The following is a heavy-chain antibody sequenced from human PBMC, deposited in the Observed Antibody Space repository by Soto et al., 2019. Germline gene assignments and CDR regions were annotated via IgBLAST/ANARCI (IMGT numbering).Heavy chain of an antibody. CDR1: CGSVSEGVSY. Sequence: LFFTCAISCGSVSEGVSYLGGIRQHPGKGLEWIGYIYYSGSTYYNPSLKSRVTISVDTSKNQFSLKLSSVTAADTAVYYCARSIDPWGQGTLVTVSS. V-gene: IGHV4-31*11. CDR2: IYYSGST. J-gene: IGHJ5*02. CDR3: ARSIDP.